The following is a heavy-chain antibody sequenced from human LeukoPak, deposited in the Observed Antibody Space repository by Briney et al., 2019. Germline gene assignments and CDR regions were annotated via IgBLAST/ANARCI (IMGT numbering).Heavy chain of an antibody. D-gene: IGHD3-16*01. CDR2: ISSRGSSI. CDR3: ARDLVSYYNYYMDV. V-gene: IGHV3-48*01. Sequence: GGSLRLSCAASGFTFSTYSMNWVRQAPGQGLKWVSYISSRGSSIYYGDSVKGRFTISRDNAKNSLYLQMNSLRVEDTAVYYCARDLVSYYNYYMDVWGKGTTVTVSS. CDR1: GFTFSTYS. J-gene: IGHJ6*03.